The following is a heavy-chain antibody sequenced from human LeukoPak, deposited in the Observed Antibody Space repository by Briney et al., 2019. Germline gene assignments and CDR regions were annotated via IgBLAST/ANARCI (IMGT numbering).Heavy chain of an antibody. J-gene: IGHJ6*03. CDR1: GFSFSSAYY. Sequence: PSETLSLTCTVSGFSFSSAYYWGWIRQPPGKGLEWIGNVYHSGSTYFNPSLKSRVTISVDTSQNQFSLKPSSVTAADTAVYYCARDLSGSMDVWGKGTTVTVSS. CDR3: ARDLSGSMDV. V-gene: IGHV4-38-2*02. CDR2: VYHSGST. D-gene: IGHD6-25*01.